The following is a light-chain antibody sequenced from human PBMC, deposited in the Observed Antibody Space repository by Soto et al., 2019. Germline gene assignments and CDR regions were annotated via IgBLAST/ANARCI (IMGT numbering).Light chain of an antibody. CDR3: QQSYTYPRT. Sequence: DIQMTQSPSSLSASVGDRVTITCRASQYIRSYLNWYQQKPGKAPNLLIYGASSLQSGVTSRFSGSGSGTDFTLTISSLQPEDFATYYCQQSYTYPRTFGPGTKVDFK. J-gene: IGKJ3*01. V-gene: IGKV1-39*01. CDR1: QYIRSY. CDR2: GAS.